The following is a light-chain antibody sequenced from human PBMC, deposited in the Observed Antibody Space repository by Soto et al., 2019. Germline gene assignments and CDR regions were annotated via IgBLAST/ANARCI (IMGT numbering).Light chain of an antibody. Sequence: SYELSQPPSVSLAPGKTASITCEGDNIGSKNVHWYQQKPGQAPVVVISYDSDRPSGIPERFSGSRSGNSATLTISSVEAGDEADYYCQVWDSTNDHVLFGGGTKLTVL. V-gene: IGLV3-21*04. CDR2: YDS. CDR3: QVWDSTNDHVL. J-gene: IGLJ3*02. CDR1: NIGSKN.